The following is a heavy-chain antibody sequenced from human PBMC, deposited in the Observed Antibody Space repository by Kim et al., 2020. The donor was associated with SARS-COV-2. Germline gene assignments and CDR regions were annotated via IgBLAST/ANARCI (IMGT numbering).Heavy chain of an antibody. Sequence: GGSLRLSCAASGFTFSGYWMQWVRQAPGKGLVWVSRIKSDGSDITYADSVKGRFTISRDNARNTLYLQMKSLRAEDTAVYYCIRGGYNYGYAYWGQGTLVTVSS. CDR2: IKSDGSDI. CDR1: GFTFSGYW. D-gene: IGHD5-18*01. V-gene: IGHV3-74*01. J-gene: IGHJ4*02. CDR3: IRGGYNYGYAY.